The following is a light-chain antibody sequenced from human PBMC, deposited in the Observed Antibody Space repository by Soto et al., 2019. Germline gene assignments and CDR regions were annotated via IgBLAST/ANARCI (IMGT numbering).Light chain of an antibody. J-gene: IGKJ2*01. CDR1: QSISSW. Sequence: DIQMTQSPSTLSASVGDRVTITCRASQSISSWLAWYQQKPGKAPKLLIYDASSLESGVPSRFSGSGSGKEINLTISSLQPDDFATYYCQQYNSYSPMYTFGQGTKLEIK. CDR3: QQYNSYSPMYT. CDR2: DAS. V-gene: IGKV1-5*01.